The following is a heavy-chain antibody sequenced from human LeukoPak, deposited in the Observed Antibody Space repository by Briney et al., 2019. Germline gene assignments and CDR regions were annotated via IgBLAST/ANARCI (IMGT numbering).Heavy chain of an antibody. Sequence: PSETLSLTCTVSGGSISSSSYYWGWIRQPPGKGLEWIGSIYYSGSTYYNPSLKSRVTISVDTSKNQFSLKLSSVTAADTAVYYCASGSSGYSYWGQGTLVTVSS. J-gene: IGHJ4*02. CDR3: ASGSSGYSY. V-gene: IGHV4-39*01. D-gene: IGHD5-18*01. CDR1: GGSISSSSYY. CDR2: IYYSGST.